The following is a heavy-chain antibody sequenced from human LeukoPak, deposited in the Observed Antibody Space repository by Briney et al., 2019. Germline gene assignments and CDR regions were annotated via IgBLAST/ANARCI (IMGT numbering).Heavy chain of an antibody. J-gene: IGHJ4*02. CDR3: ARGGNYDILTSPFDY. CDR1: GYTFTSYY. D-gene: IGHD3-9*01. Sequence: ASVKVSCKASGYTFTSYYMHWVRQAPGQGLEWMGWINPNSGGTNYAQKFQGWVTMTRDTSISTAYMELSRLRSDDTAVYYCARGGNYDILTSPFDYWGQGTLVTVSS. CDR2: INPNSGGT. V-gene: IGHV1-2*04.